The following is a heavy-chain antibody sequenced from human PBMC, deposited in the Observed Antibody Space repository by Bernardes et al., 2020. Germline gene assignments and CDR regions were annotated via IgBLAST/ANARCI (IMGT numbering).Heavy chain of an antibody. D-gene: IGHD6-19*01. CDR1: GFTFNSYA. V-gene: IGHV3-23*01. Sequence: GGSLRLSCAASGFTFNSYAMSWVRQAPGKGLEWVSTISGSGGSTYYADSVKGRFTISRDNSKNTLYLQMNSLRAEDTAVYYCAKDLSSAWTTGGWGQGTLVTVSS. CDR2: ISGSGGST. CDR3: AKDLSSAWTTGG. J-gene: IGHJ4*02.